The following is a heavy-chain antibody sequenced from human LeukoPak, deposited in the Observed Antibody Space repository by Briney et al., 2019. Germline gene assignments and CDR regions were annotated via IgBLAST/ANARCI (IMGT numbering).Heavy chain of an antibody. V-gene: IGHV5-51*01. D-gene: IGHD1-14*01. J-gene: IGHJ6*02. CDR1: GYSFTSYW. Sequence: GESLKISCKGSGYSFTSYWIGWVRQMPGKGLEWMGIICPGDSDTRYSPSFQGQVTISADKSISTAYLQWSSLKASDTAMYYCARSGTTGDYYYGMDVRGQGTTVTVSS. CDR3: ARSGTTGDYYYGMDV. CDR2: ICPGDSDT.